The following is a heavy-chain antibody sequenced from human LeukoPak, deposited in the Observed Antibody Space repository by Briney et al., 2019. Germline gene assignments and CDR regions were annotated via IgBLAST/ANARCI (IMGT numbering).Heavy chain of an antibody. CDR3: ARQSYDSSGYTLYFDY. CDR2: IYYSGST. J-gene: IGHJ4*02. Sequence: PSETLSLTCTVSGGSISSYYWSWIRQPPGKGLEWIGYIYYSGSTNYNPSLKSRVTISVDTSKNQFSLKLISVTAADTAVYYCARQSYDSSGYTLYFDYWGQGTLVTVSS. V-gene: IGHV4-59*08. D-gene: IGHD3-22*01. CDR1: GGSISSYY.